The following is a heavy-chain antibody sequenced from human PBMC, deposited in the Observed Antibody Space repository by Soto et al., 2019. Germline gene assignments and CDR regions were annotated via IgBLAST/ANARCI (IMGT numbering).Heavy chain of an antibody. D-gene: IGHD3-10*02. V-gene: IGHV3-23*01. Sequence: KGLEWVSAISGSGGSTYYADSVKGRFTISRDNSRNTLYLQMNSLRAEDTALYYCARSFFFQAEDGIRDVRSVSAFLLNRSSDL. J-gene: IGHJ2*01. CDR2: ISGSGGST. CDR3: ARSFFFQAEDGIRDVRSVSAFLLNRSSDL.